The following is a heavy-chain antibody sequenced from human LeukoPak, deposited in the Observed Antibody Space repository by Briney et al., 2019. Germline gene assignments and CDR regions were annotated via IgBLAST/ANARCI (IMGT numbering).Heavy chain of an antibody. J-gene: IGHJ4*02. Sequence: PSETLSLTCAVYGGSFSGYYWSWIRQPPGKGLEWIGGINHSGSTNYNPSLKSRVTISVDKSNNQFSLKLSSVTAADTAVYYCARNKESNSWYPVFDYWGQGTLVTVSS. V-gene: IGHV4-34*01. D-gene: IGHD6-13*01. CDR3: ARNKESNSWYPVFDY. CDR1: GGSFSGYY. CDR2: INHSGST.